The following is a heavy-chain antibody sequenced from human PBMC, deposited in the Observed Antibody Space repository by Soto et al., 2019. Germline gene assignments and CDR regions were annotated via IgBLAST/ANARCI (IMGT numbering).Heavy chain of an antibody. Sequence: GGSLRLSCAASGFTFSSYAMSWVRQAPGKGLEWVSAISGSGGSTYYADSVKGRFTISRDNSKNTLYLQMNSLRAEDTAVYYCAKDRFGDFRLKLLDPWGQGTLVTVSS. CDR2: ISGSGGST. CDR1: GFTFSSYA. CDR3: AKDRFGDFRLKLLDP. V-gene: IGHV3-23*01. D-gene: IGHD4-17*01. J-gene: IGHJ5*02.